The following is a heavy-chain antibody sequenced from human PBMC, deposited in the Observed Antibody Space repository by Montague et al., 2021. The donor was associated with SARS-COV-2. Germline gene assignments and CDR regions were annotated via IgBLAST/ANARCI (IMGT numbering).Heavy chain of an antibody. V-gene: IGHV4-39*01. J-gene: IGHJ3*02. Sequence: SETLSLTCTVSGGSITRHYYWGWIRQPPGKGLEWVGNIYYSGTTFINPSLESRVTISVDASKNQFSLNLTSVTAADTAVYYCARPLVRGVPKAFDIWGQGALVIVS. CDR1: GGSITRHYY. CDR3: ARPLVRGVPKAFDI. D-gene: IGHD3-10*01. CDR2: IYYSGTT.